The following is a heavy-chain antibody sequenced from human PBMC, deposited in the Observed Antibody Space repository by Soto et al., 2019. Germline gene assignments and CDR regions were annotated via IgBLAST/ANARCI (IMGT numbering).Heavy chain of an antibody. D-gene: IGHD2-15*01. V-gene: IGHV4-34*01. Sequence: QVQLQQWGAGLLKPSETLSLTCAVYGGSFSGYYWSWIRQPPGKGLEWIGEINHSGSTNYNPSLKSRVTISVDTSKNQFSLKLSSVTAADTAVYYCARGGSGLVVVAATQGGNWFDPWGQGTLDTVSS. J-gene: IGHJ5*02. CDR3: ARGGSGLVVVAATQGGNWFDP. CDR1: GGSFSGYY. CDR2: INHSGST.